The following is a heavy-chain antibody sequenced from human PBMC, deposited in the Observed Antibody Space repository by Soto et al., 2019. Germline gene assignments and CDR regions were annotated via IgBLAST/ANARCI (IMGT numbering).Heavy chain of an antibody. Sequence: LRLSCAASGFTFSSYWMDWVRQAPGKGLEWVANINQDGSEKSYVDSVKGRFTISRDNAKNSLYLQMSSLTAEDSALYYCARSLDYWGQGTRVTV. CDR2: INQDGSEK. CDR3: ARSLDY. CDR1: GFTFSSYW. V-gene: IGHV3-7*01. J-gene: IGHJ4*02.